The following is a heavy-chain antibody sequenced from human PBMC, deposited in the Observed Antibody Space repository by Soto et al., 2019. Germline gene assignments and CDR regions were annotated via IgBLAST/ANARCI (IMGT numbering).Heavy chain of an antibody. CDR2: ISTYNGNT. Sequence: ASVKVSCKASGYTFTSYGISCVRQAPGQGLEWMGWISTYNGNTKYAQKLQGRVTMTTDTSTSTAYMELRSLRSDDTAVFYCAREMVRGVGSGYWGQGTLVTVSS. D-gene: IGHD3-10*01. CDR3: AREMVRGVGSGY. CDR1: GYTFTSYG. V-gene: IGHV1-18*01. J-gene: IGHJ4*02.